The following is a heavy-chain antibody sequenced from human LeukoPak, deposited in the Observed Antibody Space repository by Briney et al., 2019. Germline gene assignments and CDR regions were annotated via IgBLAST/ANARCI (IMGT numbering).Heavy chain of an antibody. CDR3: ARDCGSGARRTYGMDV. V-gene: IGHV3-21*01. CDR2: SSSSSSYI. J-gene: IGHJ6*02. CDR1: GFTFSSYS. D-gene: IGHD4/OR15-4a*01. Sequence: GGSLRLSCAASGFTFSSYSINWVRQAPGKGLEWVSSSSSSSSYIYYAGSVKGRFTISRDNAKNSLYLQMNSLRAEDTAVYYCARDCGSGARRTYGMDVWGQGTTVTVSS.